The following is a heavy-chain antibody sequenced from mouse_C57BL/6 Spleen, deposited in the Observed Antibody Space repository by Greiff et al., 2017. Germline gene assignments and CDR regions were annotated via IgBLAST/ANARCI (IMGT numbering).Heavy chain of an antibody. CDR2: IYPGRGST. V-gene: IGHV1-55*01. CDR1: GYTFTSYW. Sequence: QVQLQQSGAELVKPGASVTMSCKASGYTFTSYWISWVKQRSGQGLVWIGDIYPGRGSTNYNEKFKSKATLTVDTSSSPDYMQLSSLTSEDSADYYGAREDYYGRAFAYWGQGTLVTVSA. CDR3: AREDYYGRAFAY. D-gene: IGHD1-1*01. J-gene: IGHJ3*01.